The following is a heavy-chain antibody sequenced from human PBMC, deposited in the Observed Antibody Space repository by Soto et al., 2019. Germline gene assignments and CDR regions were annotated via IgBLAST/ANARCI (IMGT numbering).Heavy chain of an antibody. CDR3: ASPYYDSSGSPNYYYYYGMDV. V-gene: IGHV1-69*06. Sequence: QVQLVQSGAEVKKPGSSVKVSCKASGGTLSSYAISWVRQAPGQGLEWMGGIIPIFGTANYAQKFQGRVTITADKSTSTAYMELSSLRSEDTAVYYCASPYYDSSGSPNYYYYYGMDVWGQGTTVTVSS. CDR2: IIPIFGTA. D-gene: IGHD3-22*01. J-gene: IGHJ6*02. CDR1: GGTLSSYA.